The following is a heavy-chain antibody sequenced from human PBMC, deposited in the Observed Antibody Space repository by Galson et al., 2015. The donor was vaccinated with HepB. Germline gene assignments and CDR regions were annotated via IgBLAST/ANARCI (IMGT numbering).Heavy chain of an antibody. V-gene: IGHV3-23*01. CDR3: AKDQGPDYYDSSGYYDY. J-gene: IGHJ4*02. D-gene: IGHD3-22*01. CDR2: ISGSGGDT. CDR1: KFTFRSFA. Sequence: SLRLSCAASKFTFRSFAMSWVRQAPGKGLEWVSAISGSGGDTYYADSVKGRFAISRDNSKNTLYLQMNSLRAEDTAVYYCAKDQGPDYYDSSGYYDYWGQGALVTVSS.